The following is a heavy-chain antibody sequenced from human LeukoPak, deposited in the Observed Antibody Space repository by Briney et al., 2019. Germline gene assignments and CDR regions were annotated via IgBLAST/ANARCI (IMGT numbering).Heavy chain of an antibody. CDR3: ASTLTDAFDI. J-gene: IGHJ3*02. CDR2: IYYTGNT. Sequence: PSETLSLTCTVSGGSISSSRYYWGWIRQPPGKGLEWIGSIYYTGNTYYNPSLKSRITMSVDTSKNQFSLKLSSVTAADTAVYYCASTLTDAFDIWGQGTMVTVSS. CDR1: GGSISSSRYY. V-gene: IGHV4-39*07.